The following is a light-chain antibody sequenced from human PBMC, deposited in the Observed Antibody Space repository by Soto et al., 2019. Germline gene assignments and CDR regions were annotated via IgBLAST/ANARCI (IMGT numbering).Light chain of an antibody. J-gene: IGLJ3*02. V-gene: IGLV2-23*01. CDR1: SSDVGSYNL. CDR2: EGN. Sequence: QSVLTQPASVSRSPGQSITISCTGTSSDVGSYNLVSWYQQHPGKAPKLMIYEGNERPSGVSNRFSGSKSGNTASLTISGLQAEDEADYYCCSYAGSSTWVFGGGTKLTFL. CDR3: CSYAGSSTWV.